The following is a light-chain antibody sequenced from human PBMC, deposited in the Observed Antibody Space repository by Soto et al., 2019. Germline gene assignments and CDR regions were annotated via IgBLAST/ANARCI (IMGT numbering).Light chain of an antibody. CDR1: QSFSSY. J-gene: IGKJ4*01. Sequence: EIQMTQSPASLSASIGDRATLTCRASQSFSSYLAWYQQKPGQVPRLLIYAASTQHSGVPARFSGSGSGTDFTLTISSLQPEDVAIYYCQKYNISPLLFGGGTKVEIK. V-gene: IGKV1-27*01. CDR3: QKYNISPLL. CDR2: AAS.